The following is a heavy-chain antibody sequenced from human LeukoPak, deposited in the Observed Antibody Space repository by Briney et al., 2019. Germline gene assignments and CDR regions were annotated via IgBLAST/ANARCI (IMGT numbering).Heavy chain of an antibody. Sequence: ASVKVSCTASGYTFTSYDIHWVRQATGQGLEWMGWMNPNSGNTGYAQKFQGRVTMTRNTSISTAYMELSSLRSEDTAVYYCARGSLPLAAAVFDPWGQGTLVTVSS. CDR2: MNPNSGNT. CDR1: GYTFTSYD. D-gene: IGHD6-13*01. CDR3: ARGSLPLAAAVFDP. J-gene: IGHJ5*02. V-gene: IGHV1-8*01.